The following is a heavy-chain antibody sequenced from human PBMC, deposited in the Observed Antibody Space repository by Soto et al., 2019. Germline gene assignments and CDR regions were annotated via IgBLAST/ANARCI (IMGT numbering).Heavy chain of an antibody. J-gene: IGHJ4*02. V-gene: IGHV3-30*18. Sequence: PGGSLRLSCAASGFTFSSYGMHWVRQAPGKGLEWVAVISYDGSNKYYADSVKGRFTIPRDNSKNTLYLQMNSLRAEDTAVYYCAKDIVLMVYAIQEHVPFDYWGQGTLVTVSS. D-gene: IGHD2-8*01. CDR3: AKDIVLMVYAIQEHVPFDY. CDR1: GFTFSSYG. CDR2: ISYDGSNK.